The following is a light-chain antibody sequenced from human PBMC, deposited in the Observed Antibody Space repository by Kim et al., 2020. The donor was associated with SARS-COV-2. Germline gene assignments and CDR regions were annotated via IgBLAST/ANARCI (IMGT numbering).Light chain of an antibody. CDR2: DAS. V-gene: IGKV1-33*01. CDR1: QDISKY. J-gene: IGKJ2*01. CDR3: QQFDTLPYT. Sequence: SASVGDRVTITCQASQDISKYLNWYQQKPGKAPNLLIYDASNLETGVPLRFSGSGSGTHFTLTITSLQPEDLATYFCQQFDTLPYTFGQGTKLEI.